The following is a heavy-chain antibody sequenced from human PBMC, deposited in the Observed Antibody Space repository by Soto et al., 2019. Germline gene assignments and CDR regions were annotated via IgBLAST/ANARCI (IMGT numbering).Heavy chain of an antibody. CDR2: RNPNSGNT. D-gene: IGHD3-16*01. CDR1: GYTFTSFN. J-gene: IGHJ4*02. V-gene: IGHV1-8*01. Sequence: VKLGHSGAEVKKPGASGKVSCKAPGYTFTSFNINGVRKATGQGLDWMGRRNPNSGNTGYAQKFQGRVTMTRNTSISTAYMELSSLRSEDTAVYYCARGMITFGGVNDYWGQGTLVTVSS. CDR3: ARGMITFGGVNDY.